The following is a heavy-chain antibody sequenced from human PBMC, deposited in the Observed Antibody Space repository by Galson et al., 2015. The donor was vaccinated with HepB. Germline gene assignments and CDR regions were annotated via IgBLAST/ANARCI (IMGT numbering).Heavy chain of an antibody. V-gene: IGHV3-74*01. CDR1: GFTFSNCW. CDR2: INSDGTYI. Sequence: SLRLSCAASGFTFSNCWMHWVRQAPGKGLVWVSRINSDGTYITYADSVKGRFTISGDNAKNTLYLQMNSPRAEDTALYYCARTRGAAAGIFDYWGQGSLVTVSS. D-gene: IGHD6-13*01. CDR3: ARTRGAAAGIFDY. J-gene: IGHJ4*02.